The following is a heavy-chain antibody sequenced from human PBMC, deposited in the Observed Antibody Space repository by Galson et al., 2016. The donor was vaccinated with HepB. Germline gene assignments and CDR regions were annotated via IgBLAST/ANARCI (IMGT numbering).Heavy chain of an antibody. CDR2: ISSEGSNQ. CDR3: AKDHSPQGGFGDFFHHYYGMDV. Sequence: SLRLSCAASGFTFRSYDMHWVRQAPGKGLDWVAVISSEGSNQYYTDSVKGRFTISRDNSKNAVYLQIDSLRGDDTAVYYCAKDHSPQGGFGDFFHHYYGMDVWGQGTTVSVS. J-gene: IGHJ6*02. V-gene: IGHV3-30*18. D-gene: IGHD3-10*01. CDR1: GFTFRSYD.